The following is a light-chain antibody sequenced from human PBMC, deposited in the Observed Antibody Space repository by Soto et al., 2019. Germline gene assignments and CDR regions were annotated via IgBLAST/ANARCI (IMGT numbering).Light chain of an antibody. CDR1: SSDVGGYNY. CDR3: SSYTSSITYV. J-gene: IGLJ1*01. V-gene: IGLV2-14*01. CDR2: DVN. Sequence: QSVLTQPASVSGSPGQSITISCTGASSDVGGYNYVSWYQQRPDEAPKLMIYDVNNRPSGVSNRFSGSKSGNTASLTISGLQAEDEAYYYCSSYTSSITYVFGTGTKVTVL.